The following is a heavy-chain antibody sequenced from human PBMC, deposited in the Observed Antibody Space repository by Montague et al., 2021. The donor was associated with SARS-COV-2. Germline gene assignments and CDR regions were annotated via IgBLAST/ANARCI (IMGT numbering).Heavy chain of an antibody. CDR2: IYYSGST. J-gene: IGHJ4*02. Sequence: SETLSLTCTVSGYSISSGYYWSWIRQPPGKGLEWIGYIYYSGSTNYNTSLKSRVTISVDTSTNQFSLKLSSVTAAATAAYYCARVGAYVHYPTPPAFDDWGQGTPVTVSS. D-gene: IGHD5-12*01. CDR1: GYSISSGYY. CDR3: ARVGAYVHYPTPPAFDD. V-gene: IGHV4-61*01.